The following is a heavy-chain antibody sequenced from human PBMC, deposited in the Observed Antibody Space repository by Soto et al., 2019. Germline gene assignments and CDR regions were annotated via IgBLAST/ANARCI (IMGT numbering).Heavy chain of an antibody. CDR2: TYYRSKWYN. Sequence: SQTLSLTCAISGDSVSSNSAAWNWIRQSPSRGLEWLGRTYYRSKWYNDYAVSVKSRITINPDTSKNQFSLKLSSVTAADTAVYYCASRHSTVTTPDYWGQGTLVTVSS. V-gene: IGHV6-1*01. D-gene: IGHD4-17*01. CDR3: ASRHSTVTTPDY. CDR1: GDSVSSNSAA. J-gene: IGHJ4*02.